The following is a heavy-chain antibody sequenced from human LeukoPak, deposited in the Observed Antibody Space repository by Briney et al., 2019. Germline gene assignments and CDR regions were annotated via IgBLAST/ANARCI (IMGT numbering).Heavy chain of an antibody. J-gene: IGHJ4*02. Sequence: GGSLRLSCTASGFSFSGHWMHWARQLPGKGLVWVLRISPIGSTTSYADSVKGRFTVSRDNAKNTLYLQVNNLRAEDTAVYYCARGPNSNWSGLDFWGQGTLLTVSS. V-gene: IGHV3-74*01. CDR2: ISPIGSTT. D-gene: IGHD6-6*01. CDR1: GFSFSGHW. CDR3: ARGPNSNWSGLDF.